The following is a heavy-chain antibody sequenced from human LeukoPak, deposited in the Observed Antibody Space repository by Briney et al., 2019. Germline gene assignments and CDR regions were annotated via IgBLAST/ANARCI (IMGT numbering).Heavy chain of an antibody. CDR1: GFTSSSSG. V-gene: IGHV3-33*01. CDR3: ARGYGSNYGYLDY. J-gene: IGHJ4*02. D-gene: IGHD3-10*01. CDR2: IWFDGSHK. Sequence: GGSPRLSCAASGFTSSSSGMHWVRQAPGKGLEWVAVIWFDGSHKYYADTVKGRFTISRDNSKNTLYLQMNSLRAEDTAVYYCARGYGSNYGYLDYWGQGTLVTVSS.